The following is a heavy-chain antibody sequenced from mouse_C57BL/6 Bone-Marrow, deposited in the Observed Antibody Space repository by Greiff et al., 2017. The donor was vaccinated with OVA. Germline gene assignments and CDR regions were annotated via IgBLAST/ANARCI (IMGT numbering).Heavy chain of an antibody. CDR2: IDPENGDT. Sequence: VQLQQSGAELVRPGASVKLSCTASGFNIKDDYMHWVKQRPEQGLEWIGWIDPENGDTEYASKFQGKATIPADTSSNTAYLQLSSLTSEDTAVYYCTEWLKDYWGQGTTLTVSS. V-gene: IGHV14-4*01. CDR3: TEWLKDY. J-gene: IGHJ2*01. CDR1: GFNIKDDY. D-gene: IGHD2-2*01.